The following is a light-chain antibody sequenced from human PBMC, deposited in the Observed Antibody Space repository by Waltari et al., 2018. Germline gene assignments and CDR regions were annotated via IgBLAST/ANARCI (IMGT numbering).Light chain of an antibody. CDR1: QSVSRT. J-gene: IGKJ1*01. CDR3: QHYRSLPVT. CDR2: GAS. Sequence: EIVLTQSPGTLSLSQGESVTLSSRDSQSVSRTLAWFQSKPGQAPRLLTNGASIRATGIPDRFSGSGSGTDFSLTISRLEPEDFAVYYCQHYRSLPVTFGQGTKVEIK. V-gene: IGKV3-20*01.